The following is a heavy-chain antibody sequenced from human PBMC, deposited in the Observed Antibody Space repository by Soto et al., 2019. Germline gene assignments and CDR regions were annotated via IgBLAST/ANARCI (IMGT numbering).Heavy chain of an antibody. Sequence: QVQLVQSGAEVKKPGASVKVSCKASGYTFTSYAMHWVRQAPGQRLEWMGWINAGNGNTKYSQKFQGRVTITRDTSASTAYMELSSLRSEDTAVYYCAKCSGILTAYYRGKYYYGMDVWGQGTTVTVSS. CDR2: INAGNGNT. CDR3: AKCSGILTAYYRGKYYYGMDV. V-gene: IGHV1-3*01. CDR1: GYTFTSYA. J-gene: IGHJ6*02. D-gene: IGHD3-9*01.